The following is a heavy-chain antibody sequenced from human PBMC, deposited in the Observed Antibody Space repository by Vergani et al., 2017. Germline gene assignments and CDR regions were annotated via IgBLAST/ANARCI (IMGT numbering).Heavy chain of an antibody. CDR1: GFTFSSYS. CDR2: ISGHGDNI. CDR3: AKKHCSSTSCPFDS. Sequence: EVQLVESGGGLVKPGGSLRLSCAASGFTFSSYSMNWVRQAPGKGLEWVSAISGHGDNIFYADSVKGRFTISRDNSKNTLFLQMNSLRVEDTAIYYCAKKHCSSTSCPFDSWGQGTLVTVSS. J-gene: IGHJ4*02. D-gene: IGHD2-2*01. V-gene: IGHV3-23*04.